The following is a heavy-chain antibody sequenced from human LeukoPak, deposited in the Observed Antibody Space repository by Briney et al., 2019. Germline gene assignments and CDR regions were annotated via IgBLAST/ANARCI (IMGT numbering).Heavy chain of an antibody. D-gene: IGHD2-21*01. CDR3: ARLGYSGDDACYNH. CDR1: GDSVTSYY. CDR2: VSSDGTT. V-gene: IGHV4-59*08. J-gene: IGHJ4*02. Sequence: SETLSLTCSVSGDSVTSYYWKWIRQPPGKGLEWIGYVSSDGTTNYTPSLRSRVIISVDTATKYISLYLTSLTAADTAMSYCARLGYSGDDACYNHWGRGTLVTVSS.